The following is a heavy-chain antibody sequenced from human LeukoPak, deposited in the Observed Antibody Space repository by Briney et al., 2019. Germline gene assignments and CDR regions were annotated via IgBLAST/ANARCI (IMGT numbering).Heavy chain of an antibody. D-gene: IGHD3-22*01. CDR3: ARDLNYYDSSGYGH. V-gene: IGHV3-53*01. J-gene: IGHJ4*02. Sequence: GGSLRLSCAASGFTFSSYAMSWVRQAPGKGLEWGSVIYSGGSPYYADSVKGRFTISRDNSKNTLYLQMNSLRAEDTAVYYCARDLNYYDSSGYGHWGQGTLVTVSS. CDR2: IYSGGSP. CDR1: GFTFSSYA.